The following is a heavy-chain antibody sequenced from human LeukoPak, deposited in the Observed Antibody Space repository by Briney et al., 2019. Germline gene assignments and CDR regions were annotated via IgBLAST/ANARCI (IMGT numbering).Heavy chain of an antibody. Sequence: GGSLRLSCAASGFTFSSYSMNWVRQAPGKGLEWVSSISSSSSYIYYADSVKGRFTISRDNSKNTLYLQMNSLRAEDTAVYYCAKDATPKTHDYWGQGTLVTVSS. J-gene: IGHJ4*02. CDR2: ISSSSSYI. V-gene: IGHV3-21*01. CDR1: GFTFSSYS. CDR3: AKDATPKTHDY. D-gene: IGHD2-15*01.